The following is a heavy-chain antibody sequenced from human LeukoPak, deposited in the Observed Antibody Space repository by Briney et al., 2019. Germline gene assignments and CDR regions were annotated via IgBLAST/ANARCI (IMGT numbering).Heavy chain of an antibody. Sequence: GGSLRLSCAASGFTFSNYWMSWVRQAPGKGLEWVANIKQDGSEKYYVDSVKGRFTISRDNAKNSLYLQMNSLRAEDTAVYYCASWVGNFDYWGQGTLVTVSS. CDR1: GFTFSNYW. J-gene: IGHJ4*02. CDR3: ASWVGNFDY. D-gene: IGHD2-15*01. V-gene: IGHV3-7*01. CDR2: IKQDGSEK.